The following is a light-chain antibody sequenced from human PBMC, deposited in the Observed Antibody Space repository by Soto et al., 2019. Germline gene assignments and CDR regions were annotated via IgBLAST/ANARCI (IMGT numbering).Light chain of an antibody. CDR2: AAS. V-gene: IGKV3-20*01. CDR1: QSVSKNN. Sequence: EVVLTQSPGTLSLSPGERATLSCRASQSVSKNNLAWYRQRPGQSPSLLIYAASSRATGIPDRFSGTGSGTEFTLTISRVEPEDFAVYYCHQYGSSVWTFGQGTRVEVK. J-gene: IGKJ1*01. CDR3: HQYGSSVWT.